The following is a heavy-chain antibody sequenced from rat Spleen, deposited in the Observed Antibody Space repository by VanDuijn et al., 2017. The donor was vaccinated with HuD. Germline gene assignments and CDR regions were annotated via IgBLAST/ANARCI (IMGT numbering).Heavy chain of an antibody. CDR1: GFTFSDYN. CDR2: ISYDGSST. V-gene: IGHV5-7*01. CDR3: ARLELGWYFDF. Sequence: EVQLVESGGGLVQPGRSLKLSCAASGFTFSDYNMAWVRQAPKKGLEWVATISYDGSSTYYRDSVKGRFTISRDNAKSTLYLQMDSLRSEDTATYYCARLELGWYFDFWGPGTMVTVSS. J-gene: IGHJ1*01. D-gene: IGHD5-1*01.